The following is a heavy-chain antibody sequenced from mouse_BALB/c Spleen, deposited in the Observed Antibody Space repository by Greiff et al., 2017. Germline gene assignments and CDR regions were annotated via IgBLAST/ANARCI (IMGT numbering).Heavy chain of an antibody. Sequence: QVQLQQSGAELARPGASVKLSCKASGYTFTSYWMQWVKQRPGQGLEWIGAIYPGDGDTRYTQKFKGKATLTADKSSSTAYMQLSSLASEDSAVYYCARRGGYEGSYYFDYWGQGTTLTVSS. CDR3: ARRGGYEGSYYFDY. CDR1: GYTFTSYW. CDR2: IYPGDGDT. D-gene: IGHD2-14*01. J-gene: IGHJ2*01. V-gene: IGHV1-87*01.